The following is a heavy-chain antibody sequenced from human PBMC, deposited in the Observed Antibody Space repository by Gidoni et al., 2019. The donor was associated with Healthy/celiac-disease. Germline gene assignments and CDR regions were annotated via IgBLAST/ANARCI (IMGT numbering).Heavy chain of an antibody. CDR2: IYYSGST. J-gene: IGHJ6*02. V-gene: IGHV4-59*12. D-gene: IGHD3-9*01. CDR3: ARDRVRYFDWLLLDV. Sequence: QVQLQESGPGLVKPSETLSLTCTVSGGSISSYYWSWIRQPPGKGLEWIGYIYYSGSTNYNPSLKSRVTISVDTSKNQFSLKLSSVTAADTAVYYCARDRVRYFDWLLLDVWGQGTTVTVSS. CDR1: GGSISSYY.